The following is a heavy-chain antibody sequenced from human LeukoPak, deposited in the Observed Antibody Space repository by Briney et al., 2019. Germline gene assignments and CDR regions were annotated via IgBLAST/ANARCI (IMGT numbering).Heavy chain of an antibody. J-gene: IGHJ2*01. CDR2: IYHSGST. V-gene: IGHV4-30-2*01. CDR1: GGSISGGGYS. Sequence: PSETLSLACAVSGGSISGGGYSRSWIRQPPGKGLEWIGYIYHSGSTYYNPSLKSRVTISVDTSKNQFSLKLSSVTAADTAVYYCARTNWYFDLWGRGTLVTVSS. CDR3: ARTNWYFDL.